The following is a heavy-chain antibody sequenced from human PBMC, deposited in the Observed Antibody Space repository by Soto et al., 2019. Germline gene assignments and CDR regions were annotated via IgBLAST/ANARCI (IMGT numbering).Heavy chain of an antibody. CDR3: ACRDTSGWYGWFDP. Sequence: PSETLSLTCTVSGGSISSYYWSWIRQPPGKGLEWIGYIYYSGSTNYNPSLKSRVTISADTSKNQFSLNLSSVTAADTAVYYCACRDTSGWYGWFDPWGQGTLVTVSS. J-gene: IGHJ5*02. V-gene: IGHV4-59*01. D-gene: IGHD6-19*01. CDR2: IYYSGST. CDR1: GGSISSYY.